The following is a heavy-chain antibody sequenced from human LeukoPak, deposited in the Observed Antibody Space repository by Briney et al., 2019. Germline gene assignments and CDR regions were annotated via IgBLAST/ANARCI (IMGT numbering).Heavy chain of an antibody. CDR2: IWYDGSNK. CDR3: ARDDGGSYLGFDY. D-gene: IGHD1-26*01. CDR1: GFTFSSYG. V-gene: IGHV3-33*01. J-gene: IGHJ4*02. Sequence: HPGRSLRLSCAASGFTFSSYGMHWVRQAPGKGLEWVAVIWYDGSNKYYADSVKGRFTISRDNSKNTLYLQVNSLRAEDTAVYYCARDDGGSYLGFDYWGQGTLVTVSS.